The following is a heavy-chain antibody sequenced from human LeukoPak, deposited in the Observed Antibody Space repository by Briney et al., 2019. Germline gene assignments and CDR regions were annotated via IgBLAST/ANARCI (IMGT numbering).Heavy chain of an antibody. Sequence: GGTLRLSCAASGFTFSDFPMIWVRQAPGKGLEWVSTIFPSSVEIHYADSVKGRFTISRDNSRSTLSLQMDSLRAEDTATYYCATYRQIQVPFEFWGQGTLVTVSS. CDR3: ATYRQIQVPFEF. CDR2: IFPSSVEI. J-gene: IGHJ4*02. CDR1: GFTFSDFP. D-gene: IGHD5-18*01. V-gene: IGHV3-23*01.